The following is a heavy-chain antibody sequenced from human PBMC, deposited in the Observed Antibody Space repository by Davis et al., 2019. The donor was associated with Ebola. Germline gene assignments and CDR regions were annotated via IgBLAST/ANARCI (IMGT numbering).Heavy chain of an antibody. CDR2: ISGSGGST. Sequence: GESLKISCTDPVITFSSYAMTWVRQAPGKGLEWVSAISGSGGSTYYADSVKGRFTISRDNSKKTLYLQMNSLRAEDTAVYYCAKSGLSFGVVKYHCGMDVWGKGTTVTVSS. J-gene: IGHJ6*04. CDR1: VITFSSYA. CDR3: AKSGLSFGVVKYHCGMDV. D-gene: IGHD3-3*01. V-gene: IGHV3-23*01.